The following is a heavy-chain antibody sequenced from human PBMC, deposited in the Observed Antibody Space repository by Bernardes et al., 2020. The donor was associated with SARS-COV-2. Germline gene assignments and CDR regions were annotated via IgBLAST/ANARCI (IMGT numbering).Heavy chain of an antibody. V-gene: IGHV1-69*04. CDR2: IIPILGIA. D-gene: IGHD6-13*01. CDR3: ARGGSSSYANWFDP. CDR1: GGTFSSYA. Sequence: SVKVSCKASGGTFSSYAISWVRQAPGQGLEWMGRIIPILGIANYAQKFQGRVTITADKSTSTAYMELSSLRSEDTAVYYCARGGSSSYANWFDPWGQGTLVTVSS. J-gene: IGHJ5*02.